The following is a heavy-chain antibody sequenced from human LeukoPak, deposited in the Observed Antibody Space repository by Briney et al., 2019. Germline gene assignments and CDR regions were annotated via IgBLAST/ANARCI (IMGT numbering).Heavy chain of an antibody. D-gene: IGHD3-10*01. CDR2: ISGSGGST. V-gene: IGHV3-23*01. J-gene: IGHJ4*02. CDR3: AKDGSGSYRVFDY. Sequence: GGSLRLSCAASGFTFSSYAMSWVRQAPGKGLEWVSAISGSGGSTYYADPVKGRFTISRDNSKNTLYLQMNSLRAEDTAVYYCAKDGSGSYRVFDYWGQGTLVTVSS. CDR1: GFTFSSYA.